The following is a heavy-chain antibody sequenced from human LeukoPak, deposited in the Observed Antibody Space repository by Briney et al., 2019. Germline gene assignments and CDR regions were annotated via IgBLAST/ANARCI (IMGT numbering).Heavy chain of an antibody. CDR2: IKPDGSGK. J-gene: IGHJ4*02. CDR1: GFTFSSYW. Sequence: GGSLRLSCAASGFTFSSYWMTWLRQAPGEGLEWVANIKPDGSGKTYVDSVKGRFTISRDNAKNSLYLQMNSLRVEDTAVYYCSSQPAVVDLDLWGQGTLVTVSS. CDR3: SSQPAVVDLDL. D-gene: IGHD5-18*01. V-gene: IGHV3-7*01.